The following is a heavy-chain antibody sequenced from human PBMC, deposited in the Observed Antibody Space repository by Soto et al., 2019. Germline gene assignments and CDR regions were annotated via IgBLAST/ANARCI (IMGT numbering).Heavy chain of an antibody. D-gene: IGHD4-17*01. J-gene: IGHJ4*02. CDR3: AKGRTVTTAGVSDY. CDR2: ISGSGGSK. V-gene: IGHV3-23*01. Sequence: GGSLRLSCAASGFTFSSYAMSWVRQAPGKGLEWVSAISGSGGSKYYADSVKGRFTISRDNSKNTLYLQMNSLRAEDTAVYYCAKGRTVTTAGVSDYWGQGTLVTVSS. CDR1: GFTFSSYA.